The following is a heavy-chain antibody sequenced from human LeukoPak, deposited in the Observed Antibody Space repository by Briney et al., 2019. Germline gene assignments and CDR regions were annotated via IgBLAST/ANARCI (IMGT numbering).Heavy chain of an antibody. CDR3: ADYGVSGVRNNFY. J-gene: IGHJ4*02. D-gene: IGHD3-3*01. V-gene: IGHV3-23*01. Sequence: GGSLRLSCAASGLAFSSYAMSWVRQAPGKGMEWVSTISVASNTFYADSVKGRFTISRDNSRNTVYLQMTSLRADDTAVYYCADYGVSGVRNNFYWGQGTLVTVSS. CDR2: ISVASNT. CDR1: GLAFSSYA.